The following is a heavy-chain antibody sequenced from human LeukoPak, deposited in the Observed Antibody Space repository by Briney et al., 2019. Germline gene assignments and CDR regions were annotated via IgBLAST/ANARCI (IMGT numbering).Heavy chain of an antibody. CDR1: GYAFTSYG. CDR2: ISAYNGNT. J-gene: IGHJ3*02. V-gene: IGHV1-18*01. D-gene: IGHD3-10*01. Sequence: ASVKVSCKASGYAFTSYGISWVRQAPGQGLEWMGWISAYNGNTNYAQKLQGRVTMTTDTSTSTAYMELRSLRSDDTAVYYCAREIRGITARSAFDIWGQGTMVTVSS. CDR3: AREIRGITARSAFDI.